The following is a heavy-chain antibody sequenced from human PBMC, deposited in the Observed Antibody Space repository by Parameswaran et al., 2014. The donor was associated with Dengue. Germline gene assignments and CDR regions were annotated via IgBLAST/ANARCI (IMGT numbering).Heavy chain of an antibody. CDR3: ARDRSRYSSSSGVFDP. CDR2: INHSGST. V-gene: IGHV4-34*01. Sequence: WIRQPPGKGLEWIGEINHSGSTNYNPSLKSRVTISVDTSKNQFSLKLSSVTAADTAVYYCARDRSRYSSSSGVFDPWGQGTLVTVSS. J-gene: IGHJ5*02. D-gene: IGHD6-13*01.